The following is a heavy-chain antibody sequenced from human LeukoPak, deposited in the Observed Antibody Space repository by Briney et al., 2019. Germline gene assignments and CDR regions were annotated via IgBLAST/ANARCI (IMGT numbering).Heavy chain of an antibody. CDR3: ARAYQYGVDV. V-gene: IGHV3-7*04. Sequence: GGSLRLSCAASGFTFSSYAMSWVRQAPGRGLEWVAKIKKDGSEKYYVDSVKGRFTISRDNAENSLYLQMNSLRAEDTAVYYCARAYQYGVDVWGQGTTVTVSS. CDR2: IKKDGSEK. J-gene: IGHJ6*02. CDR1: GFTFSSYA.